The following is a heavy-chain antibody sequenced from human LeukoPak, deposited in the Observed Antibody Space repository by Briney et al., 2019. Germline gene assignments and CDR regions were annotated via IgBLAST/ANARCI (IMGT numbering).Heavy chain of an antibody. CDR1: GGSFSGYY. D-gene: IGHD5-24*01. Sequence: SSETLSLTCAVYGGSFSGYYWSWIRQPPGKGLEWIGEINHSGSTNYNPSLKSRVTISVDTSKHQFSLKLSSVTAADTAVYYCAGGYNPVDYWGQGTMVTVSS. J-gene: IGHJ4*02. V-gene: IGHV4-34*01. CDR2: INHSGST. CDR3: AGGYNPVDY.